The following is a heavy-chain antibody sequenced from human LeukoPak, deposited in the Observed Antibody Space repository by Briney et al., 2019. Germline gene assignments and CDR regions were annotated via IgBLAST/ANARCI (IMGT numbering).Heavy chain of an antibody. D-gene: IGHD5-24*01. J-gene: IGHJ3*02. Sequence: KPSETLSLTCTVSGGSISSYYWSWIRQPPGKGLEWIGYIYYSGSTNYNPSLKSRVTISVDTSKNQFSLKLSSVTAADTAVYYCARGRCLQLGAFDIWGQGTMVTVSS. CDR1: GGSISSYY. CDR2: IYYSGST. CDR3: ARGRCLQLGAFDI. V-gene: IGHV4-59*01.